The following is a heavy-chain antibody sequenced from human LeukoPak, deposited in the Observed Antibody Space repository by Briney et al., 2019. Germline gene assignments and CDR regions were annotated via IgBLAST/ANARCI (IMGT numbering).Heavy chain of an antibody. CDR1: GGTFSSYA. V-gene: IGHV1-69*05. Sequence: SSVKVSCKASGGTFSSYAISWVRQAPGQGLEWMGGIIPIFGAANYAQKFQGRVKITTDESTSTAYMELSSLRSEDTAVYYCAGGDHYDSSGYWVPFDYWGQGTLVTVSS. CDR3: AGGDHYDSSGYWVPFDY. D-gene: IGHD3-22*01. J-gene: IGHJ4*02. CDR2: IIPIFGAA.